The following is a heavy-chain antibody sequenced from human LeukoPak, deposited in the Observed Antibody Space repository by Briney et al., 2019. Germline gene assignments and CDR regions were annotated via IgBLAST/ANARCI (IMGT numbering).Heavy chain of an antibody. CDR2: INPSGGST. V-gene: IGHV1-46*01. Sequence: ASVKVSCKASGYTFTSYYMHWVRQAPGQGLEWMGIINPSGGSTSYAQKFQGRVTMTRDTSTSTVYMELSSLRSEDTAVFYCARGRRILVGDVNAGDFFDFWGQGTLVTVSS. D-gene: IGHD1-26*01. CDR3: ARGRRILVGDVNAGDFFDF. J-gene: IGHJ4*02. CDR1: GYTFTSYY.